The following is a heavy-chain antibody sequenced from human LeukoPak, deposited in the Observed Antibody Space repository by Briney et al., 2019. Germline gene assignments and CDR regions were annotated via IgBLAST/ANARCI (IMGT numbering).Heavy chain of an antibody. V-gene: IGHV4-39*01. Sequence: SETLSLTCAVCGGSFSGYYWGWIRQPPGKGLEWIGSIYYSGSTYYNPSLKSRVTISVDTSKNQFSLKLSSVTAADTAVYYCARREYYYDSSGYGTFDYWGQGTLVTVSS. D-gene: IGHD3-22*01. J-gene: IGHJ4*02. CDR2: IYYSGST. CDR1: GGSFSGYY. CDR3: ARREYYYDSSGYGTFDY.